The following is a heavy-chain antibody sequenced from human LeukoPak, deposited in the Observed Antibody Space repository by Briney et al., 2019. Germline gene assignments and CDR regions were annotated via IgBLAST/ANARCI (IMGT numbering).Heavy chain of an antibody. CDR1: GFTFSSYW. J-gene: IGHJ4*02. V-gene: IGHV3-7*01. D-gene: IGHD3-3*01. CDR3: ARATVLRFLEWLSPYHFDY. CDR2: IKQAGSEK. Sequence: GGSLRLSCAASGFTFSSYWMSWVRQAPGKGLEWVANIKQAGSEKYYVDSVKGRFTISRDNAKNSLYLQMNSLRAEDTAVYYCARATVLRFLEWLSPYHFDYWGQGTLVTVSS.